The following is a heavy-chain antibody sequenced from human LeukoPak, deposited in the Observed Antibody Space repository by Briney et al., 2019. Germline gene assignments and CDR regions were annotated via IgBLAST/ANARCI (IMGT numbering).Heavy chain of an antibody. D-gene: IGHD5-18*01. CDR3: ARHSRYSYGYYYYYYMDV. V-gene: IGHV3-11*04. J-gene: IGHJ6*03. CDR1: GFIFSDYY. CDR2: ISSSGSTM. Sequence: GGSLRLSCAASGFIFSDYYMSWIRQAPGKGLEWVSYISSSGSTMYYTDSVKGRFTISRDNAKDSLYLQMNSLRAEDTAVYYCARHSRYSYGYYYYYYMDVWGKGTTVTISS.